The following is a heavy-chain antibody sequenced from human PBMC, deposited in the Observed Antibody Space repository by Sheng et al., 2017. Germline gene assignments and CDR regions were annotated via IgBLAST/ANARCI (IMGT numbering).Heavy chain of an antibody. J-gene: IGHJ5*01. CDR2: IIPIFGTA. CDR3: ARGLRMTAFSDWFDP. D-gene: IGHD2-21*02. Sequence: QVQLVQSGAEVKKPGSSVKVSCKASGGTFSSYAISWVRQAPGQGLEWMGGIIPIFGTANYAQKFQGRVTITADESTSTAYMELSSLRSDDTAVYYCARGLRMTAFSDWFDPWGRGTLVTVSS. V-gene: IGHV1-69*01. CDR1: GGTFSSYA.